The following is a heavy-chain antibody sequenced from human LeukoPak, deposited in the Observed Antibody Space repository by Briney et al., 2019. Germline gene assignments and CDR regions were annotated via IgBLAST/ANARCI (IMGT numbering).Heavy chain of an antibody. Sequence: PGGALRLSCAASGFTFSRYNMDWVRQAPGRGLEWVSSITSISNYIYYADSVKGRFTISRDNAKNSLYLQMTSLRADDTAVYYCARVGYSSGWRAPDFDYWGQGTLVTVSS. CDR1: GFTFSRYN. CDR2: ITSISNYI. CDR3: ARVGYSSGWRAPDFDY. D-gene: IGHD6-19*01. J-gene: IGHJ4*02. V-gene: IGHV3-21*01.